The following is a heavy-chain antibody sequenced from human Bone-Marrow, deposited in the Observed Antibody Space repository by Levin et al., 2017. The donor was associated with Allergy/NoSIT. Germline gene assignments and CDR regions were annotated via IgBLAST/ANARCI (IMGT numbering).Heavy chain of an antibody. CDR1: GFIFDEYA. CDR2: ISWNGDSI. D-gene: IGHD2-15*01. V-gene: IGHV3-9*01. Sequence: GGSLRLSCAASGFIFDEYAMHWVRQTPGKGLEWVSSISWNGDSIGYADSVKGRFTISRDNGKNYMYLQMSSLRPEDSALYHCTAYCSGGTCSKTDYWGQGTLVTVSS. CDR3: TAYCSGGTCSKTDY. J-gene: IGHJ4*02.